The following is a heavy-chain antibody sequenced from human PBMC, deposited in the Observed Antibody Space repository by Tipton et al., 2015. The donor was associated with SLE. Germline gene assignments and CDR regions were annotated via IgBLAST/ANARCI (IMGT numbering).Heavy chain of an antibody. D-gene: IGHD5-12*01. CDR2: IYYSGST. Sequence: TLSLTCTVSGGSISSSSYYWGWIRPPPGKGLGWIGSIYYSGSTYYNPSLKSRVTISVDTSKNQFSLKLSSVTAADTAVYYCARASGYLDPWGQGTLVTVSS. V-gene: IGHV4-39*01. J-gene: IGHJ5*02. CDR1: GGSISSSSYY. CDR3: ARASGYLDP.